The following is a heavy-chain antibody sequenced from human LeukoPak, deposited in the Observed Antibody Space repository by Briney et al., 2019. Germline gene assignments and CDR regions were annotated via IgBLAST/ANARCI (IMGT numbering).Heavy chain of an antibody. J-gene: IGHJ4*02. CDR2: IVVGSGDT. CDR1: GFTFTSSA. CDR3: ARGLSYGSGSYYFDY. V-gene: IGHV1-58*01. Sequence: SVKVSCKASGFTFTSSAVQWVRQARGQRLEWIGWIVVGSGDTNYAQKFQERVTITRVMSTSTAYMELSSLRSEDTAVYYCARGLSYGSGSYYFDYWGQGTLVTVSS. D-gene: IGHD3-10*01.